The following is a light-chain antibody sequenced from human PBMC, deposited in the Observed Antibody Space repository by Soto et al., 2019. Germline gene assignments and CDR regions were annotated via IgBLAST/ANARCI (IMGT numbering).Light chain of an antibody. CDR1: QGISSY. CDR2: AAS. J-gene: IGKJ1*01. V-gene: IGKV1-8*01. Sequence: AIRMTHSPSSLSASTGDRVTITFRASQGISSYLAWYQQKPGKAPKLLIYAASTLQSGVPSRFSGSGSGTDFTLTISCLQSEDFATYYCQQYYSYPGTFGQGTKVDIK. CDR3: QQYYSYPGT.